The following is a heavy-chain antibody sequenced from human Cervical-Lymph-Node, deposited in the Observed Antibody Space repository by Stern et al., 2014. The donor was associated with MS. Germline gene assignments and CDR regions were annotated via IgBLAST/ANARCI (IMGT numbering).Heavy chain of an antibody. J-gene: IGHJ4*02. CDR1: GFTSCY. D-gene: IGHD4-17*01. V-gene: IGHV1-2*02. CDR3: ARDMSTVTTPYFDY. CDR2: INANSGGT. Sequence: VQLVQSGAEVRRPGASVKVACKASGFTSCYMHWVRQAPGQGLEWMGWINANSGGTNSAQKFQGRVTMTRDTSISTVYMDLTGLTSDDTAIYYCARDMSTVTTPYFDYWGQGTLVTVPS.